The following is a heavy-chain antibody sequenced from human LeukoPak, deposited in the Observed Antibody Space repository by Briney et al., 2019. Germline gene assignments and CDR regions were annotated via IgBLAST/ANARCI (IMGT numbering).Heavy chain of an antibody. Sequence: ASVKVSCKASGYTFTDYYMHWVQQAPGKGLERMGRVDPEDGETIYAEKFQGRVTITADTSTDTAYMELSSLRSEDTAVYYCATLSGSYYENDYWGQGTLVTVSS. J-gene: IGHJ4*02. V-gene: IGHV1-69-2*01. D-gene: IGHD1-26*01. CDR1: GYTFTDYY. CDR3: ATLSGSYYENDY. CDR2: VDPEDGET.